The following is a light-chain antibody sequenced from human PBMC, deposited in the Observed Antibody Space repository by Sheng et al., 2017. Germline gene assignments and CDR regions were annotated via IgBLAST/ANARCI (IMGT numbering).Light chain of an antibody. V-gene: IGKV1-NL1*01. J-gene: IGKJ1*01. Sequence: DIQMTQSPSSLSASLGDRVTITCRASQDIINSLAWFQQRPGKAPKLLLYSASKLQSGVPSRFSGSGSGTDYTLTISSLQPEDFATYYCQQYYTTSWTFGHETKVDIK. CDR2: SAS. CDR3: QQYYTTSWT. CDR1: QDIINS.